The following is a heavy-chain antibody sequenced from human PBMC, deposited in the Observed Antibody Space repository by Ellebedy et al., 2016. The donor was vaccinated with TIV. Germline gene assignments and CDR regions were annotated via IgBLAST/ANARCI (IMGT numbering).Heavy chain of an antibody. J-gene: IGHJ4*02. CDR1: TFTFSTYG. CDR2: ISYVDVTT. V-gene: IGHV3-30*18. D-gene: IGHD4-11*01. Sequence: PGGSLRLSCAASTFTFSTYGMHWVRQAPGKGLEWVALISYVDVTTYYADSVKCRFTISRDTSRNTLYLQMTNLKTEDTAVYYCAKDRARDYHFDYWGQGTLVTVSS. CDR3: AKDRARDYHFDY.